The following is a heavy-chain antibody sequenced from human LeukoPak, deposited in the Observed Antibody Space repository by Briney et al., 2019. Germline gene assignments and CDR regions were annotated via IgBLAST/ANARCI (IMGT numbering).Heavy chain of an antibody. CDR3: AKVPDYGDFIFDY. V-gene: IGHV3-43*02. J-gene: IGHJ4*02. D-gene: IGHD4-17*01. CDR2: ISGDGTRT. Sequence: GGSLRLSCAASGFTFDDYAMHWVRQAPGKGLEWVSLISGDGTRTYYADSVKGRFTISRDNSKNSLYLQMNSLRTAHTALYYCAKVPDYGDFIFDYWGQGTLVTVSS. CDR1: GFTFDDYA.